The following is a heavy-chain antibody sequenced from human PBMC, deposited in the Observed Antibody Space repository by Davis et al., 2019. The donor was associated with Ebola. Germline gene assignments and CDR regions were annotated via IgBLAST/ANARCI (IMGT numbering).Heavy chain of an antibody. CDR1: GDSVSGKNGA. Sequence: HSQTLSLTRAISGDSVSGKNGAWNWIRQSPSRGLEWLGRTYYTSKWYNHYAASVKSRTTINADTSKNQFSLQLNSVTPEDTAVYYCARGWLRTGLDIWGQGIMVIVSS. V-gene: IGHV6-1*01. D-gene: IGHD5-24*01. CDR2: TYYTSKWYN. J-gene: IGHJ3*02. CDR3: ARGWLRTGLDI.